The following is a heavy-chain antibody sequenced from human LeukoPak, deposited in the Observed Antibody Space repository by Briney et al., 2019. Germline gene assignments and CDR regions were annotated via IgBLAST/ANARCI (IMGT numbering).Heavy chain of an antibody. CDR3: ASMGYYYYMDV. V-gene: IGHV4-59*01. CDR2: IYYSGST. J-gene: IGHJ6*03. CDR1: GGSISSYY. D-gene: IGHD3-10*01. Sequence: SETLSLTCTVSGGSISSYYWSWIRQPPGKGLEWIGYIYYSGSTNYNPSLKSRVTISVDTSKNQFSLELSSVTAADTAVYYCASMGYYYYMDVWGKGTTVTVSS.